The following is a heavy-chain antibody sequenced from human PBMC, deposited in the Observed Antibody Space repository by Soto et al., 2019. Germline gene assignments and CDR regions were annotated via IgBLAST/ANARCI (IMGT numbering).Heavy chain of an antibody. Sequence: PXESLRLSCAVSGFTFSSYWMSWVRQAPGKGLEWVANIKHDGSEIYYVDSVKGRFTISRDNAKNSLSLQMSSLRVDDTAVYHCAREGPLRYFDYWGQGTLVTVSS. CDR1: GFTFSSYW. V-gene: IGHV3-7*01. CDR3: AREGPLRYFDY. J-gene: IGHJ4*02. CDR2: IKHDGSEI.